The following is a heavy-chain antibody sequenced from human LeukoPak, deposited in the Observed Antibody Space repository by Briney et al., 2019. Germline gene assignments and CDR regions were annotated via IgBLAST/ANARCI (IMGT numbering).Heavy chain of an antibody. Sequence: SETLSPTCTVSGGSISSGGYYWSWIRQHPGKGLEWIGYIYYSGSTYYNPSLKSRVTISVDTSKNQFSLKLSSVTAADTAVYYCAREKDRNYGWFDPWGQGTLVTVSS. V-gene: IGHV4-31*03. CDR2: IYYSGST. CDR3: AREKDRNYGWFDP. D-gene: IGHD1-14*01. J-gene: IGHJ5*02. CDR1: GGSISSGGYY.